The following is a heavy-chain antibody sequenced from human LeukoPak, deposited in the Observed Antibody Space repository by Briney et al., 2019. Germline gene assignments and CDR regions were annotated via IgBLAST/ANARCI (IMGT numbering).Heavy chain of an antibody. V-gene: IGHV3-30*02. Sequence: GGSLRLSCAASGFTFSSYGMHWVRQAPGKGLEWVAFIRYDGISKYYADSVKGRFTISRDNSKNTLYLQMNSLRAEDTAVYYCAKDLYTSGWPGYWGQGTLVSVSS. D-gene: IGHD6-19*01. CDR3: AKDLYTSGWPGY. CDR2: IRYDGISK. CDR1: GFTFSSYG. J-gene: IGHJ4*02.